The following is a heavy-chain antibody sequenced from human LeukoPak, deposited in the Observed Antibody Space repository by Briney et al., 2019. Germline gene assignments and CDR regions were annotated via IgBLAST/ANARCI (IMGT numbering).Heavy chain of an antibody. J-gene: IGHJ4*02. CDR2: MNLDGSEK. Sequence: GGSLRLSCAASGFTFSSYWMTWVRQAPGKGLEWVANMNLDGSEKYYVDSVKGRFIISRDNAKNSLFLQMDSLIAEDTAVYYCARDDGFSCYSYWGQGTLVTVSS. D-gene: IGHD3/OR15-3a*01. V-gene: IGHV3-7*01. CDR3: ARDDGFSCYSY. CDR1: GFTFSSYW.